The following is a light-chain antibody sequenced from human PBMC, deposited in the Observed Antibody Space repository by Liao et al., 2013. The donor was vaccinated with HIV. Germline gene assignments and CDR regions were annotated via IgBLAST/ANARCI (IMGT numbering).Light chain of an antibody. CDR3: QVWDSSSDHREV. V-gene: IGLV3-21*01. Sequence: SYVLTQPPSVSVAPGKTARITCGGNNIGSKTVHWYQQKPGQAPVLVIYNDSDRPSGIPERFSGSNSGNTATLTISRVEAGDEADYYCQVWDSSSDHREVFGGGTKLTVL. CDR2: NDS. J-gene: IGLJ2*01. CDR1: NIGSKT.